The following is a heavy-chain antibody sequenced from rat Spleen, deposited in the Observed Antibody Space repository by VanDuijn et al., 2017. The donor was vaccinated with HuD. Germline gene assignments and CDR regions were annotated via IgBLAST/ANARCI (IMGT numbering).Heavy chain of an antibody. V-gene: IGHV5-31*01. Sequence: EVQLVESGGGLVQPGRSLKLSCVASGFTFNKYWMTWIRQAPGKGLEWIASITNAGGSAYYPDSVKGRFTISRDNAKSTLYLQMDSLRSEDTATYYCTTAGSTTDYYYAGGFDFWGQGVMVTVSS. CDR2: ITNAGGSA. D-gene: IGHD1-6*01. J-gene: IGHJ2*01. CDR1: GFTFNKYW. CDR3: TTAGSTTDYYYAGGFDF.